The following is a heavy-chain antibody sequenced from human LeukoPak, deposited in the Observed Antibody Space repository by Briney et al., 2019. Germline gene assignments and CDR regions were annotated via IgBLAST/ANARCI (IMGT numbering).Heavy chain of an antibody. CDR1: GGTFIIYA. Sequence: ASVTVSFKASGGTFIIYAISWVRQAPGQGGEWVGGIIPIVGTANYAQKFQGGGTITRDKDTSTAYMELSSLRSEATAVYYCPRDRSNCSSTSCYTRTFDYWGQGTLVTVSS. D-gene: IGHD2-2*02. J-gene: IGHJ4*02. CDR2: IIPIVGTA. CDR3: PRDRSNCSSTSCYTRTFDY. V-gene: IGHV1-69*05.